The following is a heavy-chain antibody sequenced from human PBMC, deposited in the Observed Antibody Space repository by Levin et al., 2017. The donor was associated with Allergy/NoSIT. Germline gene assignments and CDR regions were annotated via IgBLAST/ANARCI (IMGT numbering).Heavy chain of an antibody. CDR3: TRGGSFLTQNPDY. CDR1: GFPFTSYA. CDR2: VSYDGTER. J-gene: IGHJ4*02. Sequence: PGESLKISCGASGFPFTSYAFHWVRQAPGKGLEWVAIVSYDGTERYYADSVKGRFTISRDNSNNTVYLEMGRLRPEDTAVYFWTRGGSFLTQNPDYWGQGTLLTVSS. V-gene: IGHV3-30-3*01. D-gene: IGHD3-3*02.